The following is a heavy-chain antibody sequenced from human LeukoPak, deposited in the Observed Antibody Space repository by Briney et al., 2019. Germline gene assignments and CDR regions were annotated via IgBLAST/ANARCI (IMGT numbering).Heavy chain of an antibody. CDR2: INSSGSTI. J-gene: IGHJ3*02. CDR3: ARLYSSSSGKAFDI. V-gene: IGHV3-48*03. Sequence: GGSLRLSCAASGFTFSSYEMNWVRQAPGKGLEWVSYINSSGSTIYYADSVKGRFTISRDNAKNSLYLQMNSLRAEDTAVYYCARLYSSSSGKAFDIWGQGTMVTVSS. CDR1: GFTFSSYE. D-gene: IGHD6-6*01.